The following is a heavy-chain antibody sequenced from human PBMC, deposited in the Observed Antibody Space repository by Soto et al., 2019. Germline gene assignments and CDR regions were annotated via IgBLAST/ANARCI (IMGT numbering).Heavy chain of an antibody. J-gene: IGHJ6*02. CDR2: ISYDGSNK. CDR3: AKDVVVGATTGLGDYYYYYGMDV. D-gene: IGHD1-26*01. CDR1: GFTFSSYG. Sequence: VKLLESGGGVVQPGRSLRLSCAASGFTFSSYGMHWVRQAPGKGLEWVAVISYDGSNKYYADSVKGRFTISRDNSKNTLYLQMNSLRAEDTAVYYCAKDVVVGATTGLGDYYYYYGMDVWGQGTTVTVSS. V-gene: IGHV3-30*18.